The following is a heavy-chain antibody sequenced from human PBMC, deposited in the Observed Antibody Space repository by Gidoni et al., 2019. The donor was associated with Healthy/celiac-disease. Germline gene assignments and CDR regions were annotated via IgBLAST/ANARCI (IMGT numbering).Heavy chain of an antibody. CDR2: IYYSGST. CDR1: GGSISSSSYY. D-gene: IGHD2-15*01. CDR3: ARQDIVVVVAATPSGDV. Sequence: QLQLQESGPGLVKPSETLSLTCPVSGGSISSSSYYWGWIRQPPGKGLEWIGSIYYSGSTYYNPSLKSRVTISVDTSKNQFSLKLSSVTAADTAVYYCARQDIVVVVAATPSGDVWGQGTTVTVSS. V-gene: IGHV4-39*01. J-gene: IGHJ6*02.